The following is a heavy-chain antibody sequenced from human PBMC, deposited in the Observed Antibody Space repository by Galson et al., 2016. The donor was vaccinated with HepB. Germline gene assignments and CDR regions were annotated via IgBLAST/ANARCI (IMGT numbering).Heavy chain of an antibody. J-gene: IGHJ4*02. V-gene: IGHV4-4*02. CDR3: AGTYMYGQMYFDH. D-gene: IGHD2-8*01. CDR2: IYHSGST. CDR1: GDSISSTKW. Sequence: SETLSLTCAVSGDSISSTKWWSWVRQPPGMGLEWIGEIYHSGSTNYNPSLKGRVTMSVDKSKNQFSLKLTSVTAADTAVYYCAGTYMYGQMYFDHWGQGSLVTVSS.